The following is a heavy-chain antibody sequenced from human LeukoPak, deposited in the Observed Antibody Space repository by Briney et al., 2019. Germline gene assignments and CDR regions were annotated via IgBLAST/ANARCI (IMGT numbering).Heavy chain of an antibody. CDR3: ARQGRGYSYGILSPTTRWFDP. CDR2: INHSGST. J-gene: IGHJ5*02. Sequence: SETLSLTCAVYGGSFSGYYWSWIRQPPGKGLEWIGEINHSGSTNYNPSLKSRVTISVDTSKNQFSLKLSSVTAADTAVYYCARQGRGYSYGILSPTTRWFDPWGQGTLVTVSS. CDR1: GGSFSGYY. D-gene: IGHD5-18*01. V-gene: IGHV4-34*01.